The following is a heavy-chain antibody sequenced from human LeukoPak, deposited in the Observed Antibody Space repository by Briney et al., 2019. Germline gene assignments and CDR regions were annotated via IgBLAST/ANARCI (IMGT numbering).Heavy chain of an antibody. J-gene: IGHJ2*01. D-gene: IGHD2-2*01. Sequence: GGSLRLSCAASGFTFSSYAMSWFRQAPGKGLEWVSAISGSGGSTYYADSVKGRFTISRDNSKNTLYLQMNSLRAEDTAVYYCAKDVVVPAAIGYFDLWGRGTLVTVSS. CDR3: AKDVVVPAAIGYFDL. V-gene: IGHV3-23*01. CDR2: ISGSGGST. CDR1: GFTFSSYA.